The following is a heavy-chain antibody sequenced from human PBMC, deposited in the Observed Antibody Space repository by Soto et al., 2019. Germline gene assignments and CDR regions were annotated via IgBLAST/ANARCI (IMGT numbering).Heavy chain of an antibody. D-gene: IGHD3-22*01. Sequence: SLRLSCTASGFSFSSYWMSWVLQAPGKGLEWVANIKQEGNDKYYVDSVKGRFTISRDNTKNSLYLQMDSLRVEDTAIYYCAKNSGYYYDAFDICGQGTMVTVPS. CDR3: AKNSGYYYDAFDI. CDR2: IKQEGNDK. V-gene: IGHV3-7*01. CDR1: GFSFSSYW. J-gene: IGHJ3*02.